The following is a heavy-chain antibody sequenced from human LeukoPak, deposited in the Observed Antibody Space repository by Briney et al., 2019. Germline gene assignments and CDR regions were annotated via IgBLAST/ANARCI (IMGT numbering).Heavy chain of an antibody. D-gene: IGHD1-26*01. CDR3: ARLKYSGSYPADY. CDR2: ISSSGSTI. J-gene: IGHJ4*02. CDR1: GFTFSDYY. V-gene: IGHV3-11*01. Sequence: GGSLRLSCAASGFTFSDYYMSWIRQAPGKRLEWVSYISSSGSTIYYADSVKGRFTISRDNAKNSLYLQMNSLRAEDTAVYYCARLKYSGSYPADYWGQGTLVTVSS.